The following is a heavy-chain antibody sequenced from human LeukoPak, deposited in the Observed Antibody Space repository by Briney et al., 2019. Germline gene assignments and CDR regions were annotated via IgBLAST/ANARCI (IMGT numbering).Heavy chain of an antibody. CDR3: AREGWLRWGYYYYYGMDV. Sequence: PGGSLRLSCAASGFTFSDYYMSWIRQAPRKGLEWVSYISSSSSYTNYADSVKGRLTISRDNAKNSLYLQMNSLRAEDTAVYYCAREGWLRWGYYYYYGMDVWGQGTTVTVSS. D-gene: IGHD5-12*01. J-gene: IGHJ6*02. V-gene: IGHV3-11*05. CDR2: ISSSSSYT. CDR1: GFTFSDYY.